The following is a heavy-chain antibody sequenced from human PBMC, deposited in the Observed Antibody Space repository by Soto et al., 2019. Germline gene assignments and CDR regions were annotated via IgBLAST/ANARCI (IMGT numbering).Heavy chain of an antibody. V-gene: IGHV3-53*04. CDR2: IYSGGST. J-gene: IGHJ6*03. CDR3: ARDFWSGYYTGYMDV. D-gene: IGHD3-3*01. CDR1: GFTVSSNY. Sequence: GGSLRLSCAASGFTVSSNYMSWVRQAPGKGLEWVSVIYSGGSTYYADSVKGRFTISRHNSKNTLYLQMNSLRAEDTAVYYCARDFWSGYYTGYMDVWGKGTTVTVSS.